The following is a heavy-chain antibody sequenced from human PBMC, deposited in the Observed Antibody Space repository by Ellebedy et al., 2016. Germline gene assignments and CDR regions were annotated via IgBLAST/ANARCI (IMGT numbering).Heavy chain of an antibody. CDR1: GGSISSSSYY. V-gene: IGHV4-61*05. J-gene: IGHJ5*02. D-gene: IGHD6-6*01. CDR2: IYYSGST. Sequence: SETLSLXXTVSGGSISSSSYYWGWIRQPPGKGLEWIGYIYYSGSTNYNPSLKSRVTISVDTSKNQFSLKLSSVTAADTAVYYCARDRDSSSDIWFDPWGQGTLVTVSS. CDR3: ARDRDSSSDIWFDP.